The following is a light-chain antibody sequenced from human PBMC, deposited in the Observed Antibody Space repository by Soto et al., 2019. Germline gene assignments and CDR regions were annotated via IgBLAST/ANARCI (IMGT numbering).Light chain of an antibody. V-gene: IGLV1-40*01. CDR1: SSNIGAGYD. CDR3: QSYDSSLSVVV. J-gene: IGLJ2*01. CDR2: GNS. Sequence: QLVLTQPPSVSGAPGLRVTISCTGSSSNIGAGYDVHWYQQLPGTAPKLLIYGNSNRPSGVPDRFSGSKSGTSASLAITGLQAEDEADYYCQSYDSSLSVVVFGGGTKLTVL.